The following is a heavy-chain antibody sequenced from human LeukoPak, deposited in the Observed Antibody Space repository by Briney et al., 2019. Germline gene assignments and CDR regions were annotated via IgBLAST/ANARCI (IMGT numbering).Heavy chain of an antibody. CDR1: GYTFTSYG. V-gene: IGHV1-18*01. Sequence: GASVKVSCKASGYTFTSYGISWVRQAPGQGLEWMGWISAYNGNTNYAQKLQGRVTMTTDTSTSTAYMELRSLRSDDTAVYYCAYANRIAARPHYYYGMDVWGQGTTVTVSS. CDR2: ISAYNGNT. D-gene: IGHD6-6*01. CDR3: AYANRIAARPHYYYGMDV. J-gene: IGHJ6*02.